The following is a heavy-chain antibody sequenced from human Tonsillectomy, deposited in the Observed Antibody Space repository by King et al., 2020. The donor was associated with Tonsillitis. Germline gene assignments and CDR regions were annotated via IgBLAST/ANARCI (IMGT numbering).Heavy chain of an antibody. CDR3: AKGEEENQLLLTYYFHY. D-gene: IGHD2-2*01. J-gene: IGHJ4*02. CDR1: GFTFSSYA. V-gene: IGHV3-23*04. CDR2: ISGTGVST. Sequence: VQLVESGGGLVQPGGSLRLSCSASGFTFSSYAMSWVRQAPGKGLEWVSAISGTGVSTYYADSVKGRFTISRDNSKNTLYLQMNSLRAEDTAVYYCAKGEEENQLLLTYYFHYWGQGTLVTVSS.